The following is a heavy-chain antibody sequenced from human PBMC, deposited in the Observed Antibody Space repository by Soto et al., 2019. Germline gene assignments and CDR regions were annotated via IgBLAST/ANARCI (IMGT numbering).Heavy chain of an antibody. Sequence: QVQLVQSGAEVKKPGASVKVSCKASGYTFTSYGISWVRQAPGQGLEWMGWISAYNGNTYYAQKLQGRVTMTTDTSTSTAYMELRSVRSDDTAVYYCARDPSYSSSWYHYYYGMDVWGQGTTVTVSS. CDR3: ARDPSYSSSWYHYYYGMDV. V-gene: IGHV1-18*01. J-gene: IGHJ6*02. CDR2: ISAYNGNT. CDR1: GYTFTSYG. D-gene: IGHD6-13*01.